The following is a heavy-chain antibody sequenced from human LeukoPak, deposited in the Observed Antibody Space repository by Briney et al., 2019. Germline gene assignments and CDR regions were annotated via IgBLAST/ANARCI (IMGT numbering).Heavy chain of an antibody. CDR2: INPNSGGT. J-gene: IGHJ4*02. Sequence: ASVKVSCKASGYTFTGYYMHWVRQAPGQGLEWMGRINPNSGGTNYAQKFQGRVTMTRDTPISTAYMELSRLRSDDTAVYYCARHTHSSGWVFDYWGQGTLVTVSS. CDR3: ARHTHSSGWVFDY. CDR1: GYTFTGYY. V-gene: IGHV1-2*06. D-gene: IGHD6-19*01.